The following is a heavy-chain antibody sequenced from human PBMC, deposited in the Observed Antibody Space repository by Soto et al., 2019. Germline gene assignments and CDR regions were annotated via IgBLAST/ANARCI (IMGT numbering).Heavy chain of an antibody. CDR2: IWYDGSNK. D-gene: IGHD2-15*01. J-gene: IGHJ6*02. CDR1: GFTFSSYG. CDR3: ARDSVIVVVVAATNGMDV. V-gene: IGHV3-33*01. Sequence: QVQLVESGGGVVQPGRSLRLSCAASGFTFSSYGMHWVRQAPGKGLEWVAVIWYDGSNKYYADSVKGRFTISRDNSKNTLYLQMNSLRAEDTAVYYCARDSVIVVVVAATNGMDVWGQGTTVTVSS.